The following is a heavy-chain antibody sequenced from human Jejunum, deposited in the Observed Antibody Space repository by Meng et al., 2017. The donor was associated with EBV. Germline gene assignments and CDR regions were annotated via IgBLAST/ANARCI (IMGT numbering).Heavy chain of an antibody. V-gene: IGHV1-8*01. CDR3: ARGRVWGSYQDY. CDR2: MNTNSGNT. CDR1: GYTFTSYE. D-gene: IGHD3-16*02. J-gene: IGHJ4*02. Sequence: VQRVQLGAGGKKPGASVKAPCKASGYTFTSYEMNRVRQATGQGLELMGWMNTNSGNTGYAQKFQGRVTMTRNTCISTAYMELSSLRSEDTAVYYCARGRVWGSYQDYWGQGTLVTVSS.